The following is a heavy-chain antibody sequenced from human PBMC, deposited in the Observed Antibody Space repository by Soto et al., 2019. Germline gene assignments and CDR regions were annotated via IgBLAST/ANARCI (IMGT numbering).Heavy chain of an antibody. CDR1: GYTFTSYA. J-gene: IGHJ2*01. CDR2: INAGNGNT. V-gene: IGHV1-3*05. Sequence: QVQLVQSGAEEKKPGASVKVSCKASGYTFTSYAMHWVRQAPGQRLEWMGWINAGNGNTKYSQKFQGRVTITRDTSASTAYMERSSLRSEDTAVYYCARAPSWWYFDLWGRGTLVTVSS. CDR3: ARAPSWWYFDL.